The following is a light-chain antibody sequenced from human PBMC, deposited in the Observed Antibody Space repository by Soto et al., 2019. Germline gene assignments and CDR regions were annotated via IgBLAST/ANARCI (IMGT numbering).Light chain of an antibody. J-gene: IGKJ3*01. CDR1: QSVSSY. V-gene: IGKV3-11*01. CDR3: QQYNDWPFT. CDR2: DAS. Sequence: EIVLTQSPATLSLSPGERATLSCRASQSVSSYLAWYQQKPGQAPRLLIYDASNRATGIPARFSGSGSGTDFTLIISSLEPEDVAVYYCQQYNDWPFTFGPGTKVDVK.